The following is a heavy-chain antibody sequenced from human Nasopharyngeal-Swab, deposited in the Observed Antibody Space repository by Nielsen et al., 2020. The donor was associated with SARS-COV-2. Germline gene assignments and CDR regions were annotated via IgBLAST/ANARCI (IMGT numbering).Heavy chain of an antibody. J-gene: IGHJ4*02. CDR1: GGSISSSSYY. CDR3: ARVTPRRNGATFSIDY. D-gene: IGHD1-26*01. CDR2: IYYSGST. V-gene: IGHV4-39*07. Sequence: SETLSLTCTVSGGSISSSSYYWGWIRQPPGKGLEWIGSIYYSGSTYYNPSLKSRVTISVGTSKNQFSLKLSSVTAADTAVYYCARVTPRRNGATFSIDYWGQGTLVTVSS.